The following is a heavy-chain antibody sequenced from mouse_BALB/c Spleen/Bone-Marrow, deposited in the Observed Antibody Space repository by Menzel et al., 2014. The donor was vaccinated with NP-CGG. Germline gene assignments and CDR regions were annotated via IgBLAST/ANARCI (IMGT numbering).Heavy chain of an antibody. Sequence: EVQLQQSGAELVKPGASVKLSCTASGFNIKDTYMHWVKQRPEQGLEWIGRIDPANGNTKYDPKFQGKATITADTSSNKAYLQLSSLTSEDTAVYYCASYYYSRYFDVWGRDHGHRLL. J-gene: IGHJ1*01. CDR3: ASYYYSRYFDV. CDR2: IDPANGNT. V-gene: IGHV14-3*02. D-gene: IGHD1-1*01. CDR1: GFNIKDTY.